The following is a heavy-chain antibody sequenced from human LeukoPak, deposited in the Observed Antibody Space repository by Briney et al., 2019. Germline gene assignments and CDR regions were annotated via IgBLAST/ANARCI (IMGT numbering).Heavy chain of an antibody. V-gene: IGHV3-30*02. Sequence: GGSLRLSCAASGFTFSSSDMHWVRQAPGKGLEWVAFIRSDGSNKYYADSVKGRFTISRDNSKNTLYLQMNSLRAEDTAVYYCAKTPYYYGSGSYYKVSVDYYYYYTDVWGKGTTVTISS. D-gene: IGHD3-10*01. CDR1: GFTFSSSD. CDR3: AKTPYYYGSGSYYKVSVDYYYYYTDV. CDR2: IRSDGSNK. J-gene: IGHJ6*03.